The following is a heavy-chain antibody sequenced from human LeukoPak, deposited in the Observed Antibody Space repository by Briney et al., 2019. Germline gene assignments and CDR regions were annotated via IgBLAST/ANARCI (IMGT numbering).Heavy chain of an antibody. Sequence: AGGSLRLSCAASGFTFSSYSMNWVRQAPGKGLEWVSYISSSSSTIYYADSVEGRFTISRDNAKNSLYLQMNSLRAEDTAVYYCARHGGCSSTSCYSRFNWFDPWGQGTLVTVSS. J-gene: IGHJ5*02. CDR2: ISSSSSTI. CDR1: GFTFSSYS. CDR3: ARHGGCSSTSCYSRFNWFDP. V-gene: IGHV3-48*01. D-gene: IGHD2-2*01.